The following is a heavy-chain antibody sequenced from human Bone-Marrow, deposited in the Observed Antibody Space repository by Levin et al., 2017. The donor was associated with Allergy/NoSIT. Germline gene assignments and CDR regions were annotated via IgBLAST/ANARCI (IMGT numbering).Heavy chain of an antibody. J-gene: IGHJ4*02. Sequence: SETLSLTCTVSGGSTSNYYWNWIRQPPGKALEWIGYIYHTGSASYNPSLKSRLNISLDTSKNQFSLKLRSVTAADTAVYYCARAGRYDYWGQGTLVTVSS. V-gene: IGHV4-59*08. CDR3: ARAGRYDY. CDR2: IYHTGSA. CDR1: GGSTSNYY. D-gene: IGHD3-9*01.